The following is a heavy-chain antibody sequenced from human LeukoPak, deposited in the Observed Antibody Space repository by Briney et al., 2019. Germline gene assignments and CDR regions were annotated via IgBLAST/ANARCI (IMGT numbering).Heavy chain of an antibody. CDR3: ARSMSDSGSSTPYGT. CDR2: ITSSGSSR. D-gene: IGHD3-10*01. V-gene: IGHV3-11*01. Sequence: GGSLRLSCEASGFTFSDYYMSWIRQAPGKGLEWVSYITSSGSSRYYADSVKGRFTISRNNTKNSLYLQMNSLRAEDAAVYYCARSMSDSGSSTPYGTWGQGTLVTVSS. J-gene: IGHJ5*02. CDR1: GFTFSDYY.